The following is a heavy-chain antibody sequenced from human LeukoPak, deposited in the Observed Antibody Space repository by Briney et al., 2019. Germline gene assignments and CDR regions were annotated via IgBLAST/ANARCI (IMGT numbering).Heavy chain of an antibody. CDR3: AKDYSFSNFN. V-gene: IGHV3-7*01. D-gene: IGHD2-15*01. CDR1: GFVFSNHW. J-gene: IGHJ4*02. CDR2: INERGSET. Sequence: GGSLRLSCAASGFVFSNHWMTWVRQAPGKGLEWVANINERGSETYYADYVKDRFTISRDNTKKSLFLQLNSLSVEDTATYYCAKDYSFSNFNWGQGTLVTVSS.